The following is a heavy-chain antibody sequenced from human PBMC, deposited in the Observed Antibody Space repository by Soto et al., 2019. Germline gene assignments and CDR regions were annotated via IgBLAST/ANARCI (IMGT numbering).Heavy chain of an antibody. CDR2: IYWNDDK. CDR3: AHRHELGSFDI. CDR1: GFSLSTRAVG. D-gene: IGHD1-26*01. Sequence: QIPLKESGPTLLKPTQTLPLTCTFSGFSLSTRAVGVGWIRQPPGKALEWLALIYWNDDKRYSPSLKNRLTITKDTSKNHVVLTMTNMDPVDTATYYCAHRHELGSFDIWGQGTKVTVSS. J-gene: IGHJ3*02. V-gene: IGHV2-5*01.